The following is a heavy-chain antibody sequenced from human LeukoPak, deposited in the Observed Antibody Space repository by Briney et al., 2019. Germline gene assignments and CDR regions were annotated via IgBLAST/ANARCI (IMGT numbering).Heavy chain of an antibody. J-gene: IGHJ4*02. CDR3: ASSPPLRGSSWYY. Sequence: KPSETLSLTCTVSGGSISSYYWSWIRQPAGKGLEWIGRIYTSGSTNYNPSLKSRVTMSEDTSKNQFSLKLSSVTAADTAVYYCASSPPLRGSSWYYWGQGTLVTVSS. V-gene: IGHV4-4*07. D-gene: IGHD6-13*01. CDR1: GGSISSYY. CDR2: IYTSGST.